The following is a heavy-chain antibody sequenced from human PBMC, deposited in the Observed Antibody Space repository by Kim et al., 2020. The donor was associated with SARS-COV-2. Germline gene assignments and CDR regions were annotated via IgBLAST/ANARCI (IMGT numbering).Heavy chain of an antibody. CDR1: RDTLGSG. CDR2: INAKEGDR. D-gene: IGHD3-16*01. CDR3: VRGTWGDINDY. J-gene: IGHJ4*02. Sequence: ASVKVSCKTSRDTLGSGFNWVRQAPGQGLEWMGWINAKEGDRKYLQKLQDRVTMTTDSSTGTAYLELRSLQSDDTAVYYCVRGTWGDINDYWGQGTLVTVSS. V-gene: IGHV1-18*01.